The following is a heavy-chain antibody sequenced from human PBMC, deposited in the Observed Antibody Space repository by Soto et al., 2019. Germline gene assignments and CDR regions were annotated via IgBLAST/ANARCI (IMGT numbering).Heavy chain of an antibody. Sequence: TGGPLRLYCAVWEFTCTSYSMHWFLQAPGKGLEYVSAISSNGGSTYYANSVKGRFTISRDTSTSTVYMELSSLRSEDTAVYYCASAATVAAAGLASFDYWGQRTLVTVYS. V-gene: IGHV3-64*01. CDR1: EFTCTSYS. D-gene: IGHD6-13*01. CDR3: ASAATVAAAGLASFDY. J-gene: IGHJ4*02. CDR2: ISSNGGST.